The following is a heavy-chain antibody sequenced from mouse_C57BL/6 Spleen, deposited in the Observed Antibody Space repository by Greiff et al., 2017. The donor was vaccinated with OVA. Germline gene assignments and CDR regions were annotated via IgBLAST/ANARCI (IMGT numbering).Heavy chain of an antibody. D-gene: IGHD1-1*01. CDR1: GFSLTSYG. V-gene: IGHV2-2*01. J-gene: IGHJ3*01. CDR3: ASHYYGSAWFAY. CDR2: IWSGGST. Sequence: QVQLQQSGPGLVQPSQSLSITCTVSGFSLTSYGVHWVRQSPGKGLEWLGVIWSGGSTDYNAAFISRLSISKDNSKIQVFFKMNSLQADDTAIYYCASHYYGSAWFAYWGQGTLVTVSA.